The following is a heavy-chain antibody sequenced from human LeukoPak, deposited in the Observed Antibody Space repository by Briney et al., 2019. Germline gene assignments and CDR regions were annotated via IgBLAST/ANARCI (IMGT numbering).Heavy chain of an antibody. Sequence: GGSLRLSCAASGFTFSSYGMHWVRQTPGKGLEWVAKIKADGGEKDHVASVKGRFTISRDNAKNSLYLQMNSLRVEDTAVYYCARGGAARPDFWGQGTLVTVSS. J-gene: IGHJ4*02. V-gene: IGHV3-7*01. CDR3: ARGGAARPDF. D-gene: IGHD6-6*01. CDR1: GFTFSSYG. CDR2: IKADGGEK.